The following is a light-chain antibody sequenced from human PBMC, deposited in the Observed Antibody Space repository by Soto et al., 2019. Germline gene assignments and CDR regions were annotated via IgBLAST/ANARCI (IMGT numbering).Light chain of an antibody. CDR1: SSDVGSYNL. V-gene: IGLV2-23*02. CDR3: CSYATPRL. Sequence: QSVLTQPASVSGSPGQSITISCTGTSSDVGSYNLVSWYQQHPGKAPKLIIYEVSERPSGVSRRFSGSKSGNTASLTISRLQADDEADYYCCSYATPRLFGGGTKLTVL. J-gene: IGLJ2*01. CDR2: EVS.